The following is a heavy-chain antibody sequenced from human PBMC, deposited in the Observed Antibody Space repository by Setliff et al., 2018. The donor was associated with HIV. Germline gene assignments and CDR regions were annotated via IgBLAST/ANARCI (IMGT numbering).Heavy chain of an antibody. CDR3: VREGGGSLGGYWHFDL. J-gene: IGHJ2*01. CDR1: GIIFSDHA. CDR2: IHSADNTT. D-gene: IGHD3-16*01. Sequence: PGGSLRLSCEVSGIIFSDHAMSWVRQAPGKGPEWVSFIHSADNTTVYADSVKGRFTISRDNAKNSLHLQMSSLRVEDTAFYYCVREGGGSLGGYWHFDLWGRGTLVTVSS. V-gene: IGHV3-20*04.